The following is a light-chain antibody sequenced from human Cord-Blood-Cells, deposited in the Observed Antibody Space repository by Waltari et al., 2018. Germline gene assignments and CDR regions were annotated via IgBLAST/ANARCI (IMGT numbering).Light chain of an antibody. CDR1: QSISSY. CDR2: AAS. J-gene: IGKJ5*01. CDR3: QPSYSTPIT. Sequence: DIQMTQSPSSLSASVGDRVTITCRASQSISSYLNWYQQKPWKAPKLLIYAASSLQSGVPSRFSGSGSWTDFTLTISSLQPEDFATYYCQPSYSTPITFGQGTRLEIK. V-gene: IGKV1-39*01.